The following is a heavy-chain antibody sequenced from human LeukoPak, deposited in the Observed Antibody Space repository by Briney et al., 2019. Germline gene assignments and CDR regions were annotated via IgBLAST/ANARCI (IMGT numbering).Heavy chain of an antibody. D-gene: IGHD4-17*01. J-gene: IGHJ4*02. CDR1: GFTFSSYA. Sequence: HAGGSLRLSCAASGFTFSSYAMHWVRQAPGKGLEYVSAISSNGGSTYYANSVKGRFTISRDNSKTTLYLQMGSLRAEDTAVYYCARPFDGDYPFDYWGQGTLVTVSS. CDR2: ISSNGGST. V-gene: IGHV3-64*01. CDR3: ARPFDGDYPFDY.